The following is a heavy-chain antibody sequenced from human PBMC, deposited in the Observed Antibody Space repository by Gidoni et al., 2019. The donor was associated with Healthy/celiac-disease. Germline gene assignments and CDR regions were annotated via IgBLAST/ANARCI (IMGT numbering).Heavy chain of an antibody. Sequence: QVQLVPSGAEVKKPGAAVKVSCKAAGYTFTSYGISWVRQAPGQGLEWMGWISAYNGNTNYAQKLQGRVTMTTDTSTSTAYMELRSLRSDDTAVYYCARDLGVAARPTAAFRDYYYMDVWGKGTTVTVSS. V-gene: IGHV1-18*01. CDR2: ISAYNGNT. J-gene: IGHJ6*03. CDR3: ARDLGVAARPTAAFRDYYYMDV. D-gene: IGHD6-6*01. CDR1: GYTFTSYG.